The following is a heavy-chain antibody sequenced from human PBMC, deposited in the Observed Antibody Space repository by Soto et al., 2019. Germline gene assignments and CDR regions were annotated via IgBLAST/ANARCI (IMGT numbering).Heavy chain of an antibody. Sequence: SVKVSCKASGGTFSSYAISWVRQAPGQGLEWMGGIIPIFGTANYAQKFQGRVTITADESTSTAYMELSSLRSEDTAVYYCAKDIRSSGWARQQGVDYWGQGTLVTVSS. D-gene: IGHD6-19*01. CDR3: AKDIRSSGWARQQGVDY. CDR2: IIPIFGTA. V-gene: IGHV1-69*13. J-gene: IGHJ4*02. CDR1: GGTFSSYA.